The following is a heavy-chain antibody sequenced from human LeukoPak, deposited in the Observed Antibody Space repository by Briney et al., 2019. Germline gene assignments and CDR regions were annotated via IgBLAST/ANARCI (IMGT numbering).Heavy chain of an antibody. V-gene: IGHV3-15*01. D-gene: IGHD4-17*01. CDR3: TTYGDYAHSSDY. CDR2: IKSKTDGGTT. CDR1: GFTFSSYW. Sequence: GGSLRLSCAASGFTFSSYWMSWVRQAPGKGLEWVGRIKSKTDGGTTDYAAPVKGRFTISRDDSKNTLYLQMNSLKTEDTAVYYCTTYGDYAHSSDYWGQGTLVTVSS. J-gene: IGHJ4*02.